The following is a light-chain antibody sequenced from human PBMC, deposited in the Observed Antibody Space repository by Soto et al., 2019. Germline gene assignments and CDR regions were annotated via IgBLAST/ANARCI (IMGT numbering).Light chain of an antibody. V-gene: IGKV3-20*01. CDR3: QQYGTSIT. Sequence: EIVLTQSPGTLSLSPGERATLSCRASQSFSSSYLAWYQQKPGQAPRLLIYGASSRATGIPDRFSDSGSGTDFTLTISRLEPEDFAVYYCQQYGTSITFGQGTRLEI. CDR2: GAS. J-gene: IGKJ5*01. CDR1: QSFSSSY.